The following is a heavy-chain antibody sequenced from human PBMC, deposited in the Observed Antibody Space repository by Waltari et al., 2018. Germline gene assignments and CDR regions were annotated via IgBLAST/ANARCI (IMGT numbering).Heavy chain of an antibody. J-gene: IGHJ4*02. CDR3: TTLRQWSFDY. D-gene: IGHD6-19*01. CDR1: GFTFTNAW. V-gene: IGHV3-15*07. CDR2: IKSKTDGGTI. Sequence: EVQLVESGGGLVKPGGSLRLSCAASGFTFTNAWMNWVRQAPGKGLEWVGRIKSKTDGGTIDCAAPVKGRSTLSRDDSKNTLFLQMNSLKSEDTAVYYCTTLRQWSFDYWGQGALVTVSS.